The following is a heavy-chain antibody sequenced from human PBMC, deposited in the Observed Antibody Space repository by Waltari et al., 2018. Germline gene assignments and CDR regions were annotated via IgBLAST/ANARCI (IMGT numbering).Heavy chain of an antibody. CDR3: AKAFRDLEGYTYGMDF. V-gene: IGHV3-9*01. D-gene: IGHD2-21*02. Sequence: VQLVESGGGLVQPGRSLGLSCAASGFTLDNYAMHGVRQAPGKGLEWVSGISCISVSIAYADSVRGRFTISRDNAKNSLYLQMNSLRADDTALYYCAKAFRDLEGYTYGMDFWGQGTTVTVSS. CDR1: GFTLDNYA. J-gene: IGHJ6*02. CDR2: ISCISVSI.